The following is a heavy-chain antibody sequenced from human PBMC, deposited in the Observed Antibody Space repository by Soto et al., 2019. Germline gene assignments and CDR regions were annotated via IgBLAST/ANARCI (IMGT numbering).Heavy chain of an antibody. CDR2: INPANGNT. J-gene: IGHJ3*01. CDR1: GFTFSDTL. D-gene: IGHD2-8*02. CDR3: ARDILSVGPRANDAFDV. V-gene: IGHV1-3*01. Sequence: QVQLVQSGAEVKKPGASVNISCQASGFTFSDTLINWVRQGPGQRLEWMGWINPANGNTRYSGSFQGRVTISSHSSASTAYVALSDLTSEDTAVYFCARDILSVGPRANDAFDVWGQGTMITVSS.